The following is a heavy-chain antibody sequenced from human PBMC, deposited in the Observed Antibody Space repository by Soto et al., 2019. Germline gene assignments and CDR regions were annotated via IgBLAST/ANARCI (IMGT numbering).Heavy chain of an antibody. J-gene: IGHJ6*03. CDR2: MNPNSGNT. Sequence: ASVKVSCKASGYTFTSYDINWVRQATGQGLEWMGWMNPNSGNTGYAQKFQGRVTMTRNTSISTAYMELSSLRSEDTAVYYCARHGHYYYYYYMDVWGKGTTVTVSS. V-gene: IGHV1-8*01. CDR1: GYTFTSYD. CDR3: ARHGHYYYYYYMDV.